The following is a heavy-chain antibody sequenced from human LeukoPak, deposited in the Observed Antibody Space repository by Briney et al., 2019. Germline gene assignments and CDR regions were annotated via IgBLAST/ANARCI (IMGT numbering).Heavy chain of an antibody. V-gene: IGHV3-66*01. CDR3: AGSLAYCGGDCRLGDY. CDR1: GFTVSRNY. Sequence: GGSLRLSCAASGFTVSRNYMSWVRQAPGKGLEWVSVIYSVGSTYYADSVKGRFTISRDNSKNTLYLQMNSLRAEDTAVYYCAGSLAYCGGDCRLGDYWGQGTLVTVSS. D-gene: IGHD2-21*02. J-gene: IGHJ4*02. CDR2: IYSVGST.